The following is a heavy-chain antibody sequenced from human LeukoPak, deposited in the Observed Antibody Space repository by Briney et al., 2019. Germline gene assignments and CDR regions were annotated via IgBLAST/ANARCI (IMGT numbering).Heavy chain of an antibody. Sequence: GSLRLSCAASGFTVSSYSMNWVRQPPGKGLEWIGEIYNSGSTIYNPSLKSRVTISVDTSKNQFSLNLISVTAADTAVYYCVRAYDYWGQGTLVTVSS. CDR1: GFTVSSYS. CDR3: VRAYDY. J-gene: IGHJ4*02. CDR2: IYNSGST. V-gene: IGHV4-34*01.